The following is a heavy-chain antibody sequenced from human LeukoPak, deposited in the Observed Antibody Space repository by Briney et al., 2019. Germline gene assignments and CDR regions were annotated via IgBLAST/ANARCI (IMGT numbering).Heavy chain of an antibody. CDR2: ISYDGSNK. CDR3: AKASMGAIDY. V-gene: IGHV3-30*18. Sequence: GGSLRLSCAASGFTFSSYGMHWVRQAPGKGLEWVAVISYDGSNKYYADSVKGRFTISRDNSKNTLYLQMNSLRAEDTAVYYCAKASMGAIDYWGQGTLVTVSS. D-gene: IGHD1-26*01. CDR1: GFTFSSYG. J-gene: IGHJ4*02.